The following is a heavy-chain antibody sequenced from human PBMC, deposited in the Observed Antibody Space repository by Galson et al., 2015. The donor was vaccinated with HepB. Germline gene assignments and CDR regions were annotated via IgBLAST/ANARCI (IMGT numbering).Heavy chain of an antibody. Sequence: SVKVSCKASGGTFSSYAISWVRQAPGQGLEWMGGIIPIFGTANYAQKFQGRVTITADESTSTAYMELSSLRSEDTAVYYCARDLDPYDFWSGADGPFDYWGQGTLVTVSS. CDR1: GGTFSSYA. V-gene: IGHV1-69*13. CDR3: ARDLDPYDFWSGADGPFDY. CDR2: IIPIFGTA. J-gene: IGHJ4*02. D-gene: IGHD3-3*01.